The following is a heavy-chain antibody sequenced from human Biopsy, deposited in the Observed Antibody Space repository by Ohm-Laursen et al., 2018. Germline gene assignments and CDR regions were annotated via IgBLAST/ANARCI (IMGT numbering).Heavy chain of an antibody. V-gene: IGHV4-34*01. CDR2: ITQSGST. J-gene: IGHJ6*02. CDR1: GGSFNGYF. D-gene: IGHD6-13*01. Sequence: GTLSLTCAVYGGSFNGYFWSWIRQPPGQGLEWIGDITQSGSTNYSPSLKSRVTISVDTAKKQFSLSLRSVTAADTAVYYCARVPLPGIGAAYQGRFLYGMDVWGQGTTVSVSS. CDR3: ARVPLPGIGAAYQGRFLYGMDV.